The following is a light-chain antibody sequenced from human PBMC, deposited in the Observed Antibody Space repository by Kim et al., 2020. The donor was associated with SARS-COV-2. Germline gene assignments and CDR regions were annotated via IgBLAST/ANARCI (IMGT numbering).Light chain of an antibody. CDR1: NTAIKN. CDR2: RGS. Sequence: VALGQTGRISCGENNTAIKNVHWYQQKPGQAPVLVIYRGSSRPSGSPERFSGSNSGNTATLTISRAQAGDEADYYCQVWDSTTDVVFGGGTQLTVL. J-gene: IGLJ2*01. V-gene: IGLV3-9*01. CDR3: QVWDSTTDVV.